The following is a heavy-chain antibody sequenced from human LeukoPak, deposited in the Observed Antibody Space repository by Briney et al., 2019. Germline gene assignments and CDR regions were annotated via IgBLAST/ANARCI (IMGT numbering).Heavy chain of an antibody. D-gene: IGHD2-15*01. CDR1: GFALSSHW. Sequence: GGSLRLSCAASGFALSSHWMTWVRQVPGRGPEWVANVNRDGSETYYLDSVKGRFTISKDNAKNSLYLQMNSLRAEDTAVYYCARGDKDYYYGMDVWGQGTTVTVSS. CDR2: VNRDGSET. J-gene: IGHJ6*02. V-gene: IGHV3-7*03. CDR3: ARGDKDYYYGMDV.